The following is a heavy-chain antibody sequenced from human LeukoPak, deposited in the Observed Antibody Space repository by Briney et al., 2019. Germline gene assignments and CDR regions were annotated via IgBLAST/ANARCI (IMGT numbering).Heavy chain of an antibody. J-gene: IGHJ5*02. CDR2: ISYDGSIK. CDR1: GFNFSSYA. CDR3: ARGPSEAATFDP. V-gene: IGHV3-30*04. D-gene: IGHD6-13*01. Sequence: PGGSLRLSCAACGFNFSSYAMHWVRQAPGKGVEGVALISYDGSIKYYEDSVKGRFTISRDNSKNTLYLQMNSLRVEDTAVYYCARGPSEAATFDPWGQGTLVTVSP.